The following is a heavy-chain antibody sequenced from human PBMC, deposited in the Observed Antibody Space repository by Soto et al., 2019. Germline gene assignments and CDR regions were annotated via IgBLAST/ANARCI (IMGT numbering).Heavy chain of an antibody. Sequence: PSETLSLTCTVSGGSISNYYWSWIRQPPGKGLEWIGEINHSGSTNYNPSLKSRVTISVDTSKNQFSLKLSSVTAADTAVYYCARKGFWSGYYPYYFDYWGQGTLVTVSS. CDR1: GGSISNYY. V-gene: IGHV4-34*01. CDR3: ARKGFWSGYYPYYFDY. D-gene: IGHD3-3*01. J-gene: IGHJ4*02. CDR2: INHSGST.